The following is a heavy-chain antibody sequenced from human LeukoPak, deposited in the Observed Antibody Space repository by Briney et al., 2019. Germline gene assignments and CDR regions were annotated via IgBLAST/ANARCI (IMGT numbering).Heavy chain of an antibody. J-gene: IGHJ4*02. CDR1: GLAFSSHG. D-gene: IGHD2-21*01. Sequence: GGSLRLSCAASGLAFSSHGVHWVRQAPGKGLEWVAVVSSDGSNKDYSDSVKGRFTISRDNSKNTLYLQMNSLRAEDTAVYYCARGGPSREFVNSLDYWGQGTQVTVSS. CDR3: ARGGPSREFVNSLDY. CDR2: VSSDGSNK. V-gene: IGHV3-30*01.